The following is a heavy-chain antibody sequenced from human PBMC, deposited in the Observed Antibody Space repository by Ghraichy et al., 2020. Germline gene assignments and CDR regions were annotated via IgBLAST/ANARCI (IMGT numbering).Heavy chain of an antibody. J-gene: IGHJ3*01. V-gene: IGHV3-7*01. CDR2: INQDGSEK. Sequence: GGSLRLSCAASGFSFSNSWMNWVRQAPGKGLEWVANINQDGSEKHYVDSVKGRFAISRDNTKKSLYLQMNSLRAEDTAVYYCVTGGVWGQGTIVTVSS. CDR1: GFSFSNSW. CDR3: VTGGV.